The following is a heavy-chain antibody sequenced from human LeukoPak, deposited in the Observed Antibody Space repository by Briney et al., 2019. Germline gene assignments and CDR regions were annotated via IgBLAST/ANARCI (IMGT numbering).Heavy chain of an antibody. V-gene: IGHV4-39*07. CDR3: ARGEYSSGWYLS. Sequence: ASETLSLTCSISGGSISGNTHYWAWIRQPPGKGLEWIGSIYYSGSTHYNPSLKSRVTISVDTSKNQFSLKLSSVTAADTAVYYCARGEYSSGWYLSWGQGTLVTVSS. J-gene: IGHJ4*02. CDR1: GGSISGNTHY. D-gene: IGHD6-19*01. CDR2: IYYSGST.